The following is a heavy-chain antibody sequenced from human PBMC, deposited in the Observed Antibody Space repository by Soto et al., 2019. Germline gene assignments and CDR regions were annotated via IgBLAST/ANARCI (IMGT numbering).Heavy chain of an antibody. D-gene: IGHD4-17*01. CDR2: IYHSGST. V-gene: IGHV4-30-2*01. CDR1: GGSISSGGYS. Sequence: PSETLSLTCTVSGGSISSGGYSWSWIRQPPGKGLEWIGYIYHSGSTYYNPSLKSRVTISVDRSKNQFSLKLSSVTAADTAVYYCARAHYGDYGYGMDLWGQGSTVTVSS. CDR3: ARAHYGDYGYGMDL. J-gene: IGHJ6*02.